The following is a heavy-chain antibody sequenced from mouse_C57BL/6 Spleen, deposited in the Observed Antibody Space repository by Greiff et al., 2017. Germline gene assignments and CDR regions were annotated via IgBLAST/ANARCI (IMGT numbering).Heavy chain of an antibody. CDR3: ARPHYDYDAWFAY. Sequence: QVQLQQPGTELVKPGASVKLSCKASGYTFTSYWMHWVKQRPGQGLEWIGNINPSNGGTNYNEKFKSKATLAVDKSSSTAYMQLSSLPSEDSAVXYCARPHYDYDAWFAYWGQGTLVTVSA. D-gene: IGHD2-4*01. J-gene: IGHJ3*01. CDR2: INPSNGGT. CDR1: GYTFTSYW. V-gene: IGHV1-53*01.